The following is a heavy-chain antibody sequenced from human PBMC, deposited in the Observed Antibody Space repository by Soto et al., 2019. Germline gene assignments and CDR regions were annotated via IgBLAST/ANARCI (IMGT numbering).Heavy chain of an antibody. D-gene: IGHD4-17*01. CDR1: GDSISNYF. CDR3: ARAGVLRNWFDP. CDR2: IYASGNT. Sequence: SETLSLTCTVSGDSISNYFWSWIRQPPGKGLEWIGYIYASGNTNYNPSLKSRVTISVDTSKNQFSLKLSSVTAADTAVYYCARAGVLRNWFDPWGQGTLVTVSS. J-gene: IGHJ5*02. V-gene: IGHV4-59*01.